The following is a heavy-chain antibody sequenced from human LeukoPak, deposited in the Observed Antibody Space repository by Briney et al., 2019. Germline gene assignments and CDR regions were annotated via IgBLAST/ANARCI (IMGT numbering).Heavy chain of an antibody. CDR2: ISGSGGST. J-gene: IGHJ6*02. V-gene: IGHV3-23*01. CDR1: GFTFSSYA. CDR3: ARANTYDSNYYYGMDV. Sequence: GGSLRLSCAASGFTFSSYAMSWVSQAPGKGLEWVSAISGSGGSTYYADSVKGRLTIPRDNSKNTLYLQMNSLRAEDTAVYYCARANTYDSNYYYGMDVWGQGTTVTVSS. D-gene: IGHD5-12*01.